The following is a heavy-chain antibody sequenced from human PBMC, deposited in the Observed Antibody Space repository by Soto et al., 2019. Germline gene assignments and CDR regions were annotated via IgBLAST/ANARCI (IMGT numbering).Heavy chain of an antibody. Sequence: EMLLVESGGGLVKPGGSLRLSCAASGFAFKYARMTWVRQAPGKGLEWVGHIRSNIDGATTAYAAPVKGRFTISRDESKNTVDLQMNSLITEDTAVYYCTTDWGSGTHYARAFDVWGQGTMVTVSS. D-gene: IGHD3-16*01. J-gene: IGHJ3*01. V-gene: IGHV3-15*01. CDR3: TTDWGSGTHYARAFDV. CDR1: GFAFKYAR. CDR2: IRSNIDGATT.